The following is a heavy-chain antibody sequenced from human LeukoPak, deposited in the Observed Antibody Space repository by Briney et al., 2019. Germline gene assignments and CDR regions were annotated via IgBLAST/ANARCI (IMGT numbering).Heavy chain of an antibody. J-gene: IGHJ4*02. CDR3: ARDLIDVDIVATTFDY. CDR1: GYTFTSYG. Sequence: ASVKVSCKASGYTFTSYGISWVRQAPGQGLEWMGWISAYNGNTNYAQKLQGRVTMTTDTSTSTAYMELRSLRSDDTAVYYCARDLIDVDIVATTFDYWGQGTLVTVSS. V-gene: IGHV1-18*01. D-gene: IGHD5-12*01. CDR2: ISAYNGNT.